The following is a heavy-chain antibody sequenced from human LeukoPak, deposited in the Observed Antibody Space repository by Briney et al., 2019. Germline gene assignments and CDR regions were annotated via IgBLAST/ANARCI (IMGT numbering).Heavy chain of an antibody. CDR3: ARSGSGYLRYYFDY. J-gene: IGHJ4*02. V-gene: IGHV4-39*07. D-gene: IGHD5-12*01. Sequence: SETLSLTCTVSGGSITSSSYYWGWIRQPPGKGLGWIGSIYSSGSTYYNPSLKSRVTISLDTSKNHFSLKLSSVTAADTAVYYCARSGSGYLRYYFDYWGQGTLVTVSS. CDR1: GGSITSSSYY. CDR2: IYSSGST.